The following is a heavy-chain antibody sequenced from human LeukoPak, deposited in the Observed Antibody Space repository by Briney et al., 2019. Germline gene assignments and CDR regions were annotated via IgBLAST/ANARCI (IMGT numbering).Heavy chain of an antibody. D-gene: IGHD3-10*01. CDR2: IYYSGSM. J-gene: IGHJ6*03. V-gene: IGHV4-39*01. Sequence: NPSETLSLTCTVSGGSISSSSYYSGWIRQPPGKGLEWIVTIYYSGSMFYNPSLKSRVTISVDTSKNQFSLKLSSVTAADTAVYYCASYKGGSGRYYKIEARYYHMDVWGKGTTVTISS. CDR3: ASYKGGSGRYYKIEARYYHMDV. CDR1: GGSISSSSYY.